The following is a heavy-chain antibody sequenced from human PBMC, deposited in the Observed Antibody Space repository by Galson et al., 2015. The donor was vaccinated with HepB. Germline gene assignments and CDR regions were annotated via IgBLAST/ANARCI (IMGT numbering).Heavy chain of an antibody. D-gene: IGHD1-26*01. CDR1: GFTFSSYA. CDR3: AKTEVPSGSYPLGNDAFDI. CDR2: ISGSGGST. Sequence: SLRLSCAASGFTFSSYAMSWVRQAPGKGLEWVSAISGSGGSTYYADSVKGRFTISRDNSKNTLYLQMNSLRAEDTAVYYCAKTEVPSGSYPLGNDAFDIWGQGTMVTVSS. J-gene: IGHJ3*02. V-gene: IGHV3-23*01.